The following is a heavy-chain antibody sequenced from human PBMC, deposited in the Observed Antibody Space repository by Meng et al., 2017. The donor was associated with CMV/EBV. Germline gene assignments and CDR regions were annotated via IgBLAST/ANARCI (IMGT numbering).Heavy chain of an antibody. J-gene: IGHJ5*02. D-gene: IGHD2-2*01. CDR2: IYYSGST. CDR1: GGSISSYY. V-gene: IGHV4-59*01. CDR3: AREGDIVVARGWFDP. Sequence: SETLSLTCTVSGGSISSYYWSWIRQPPGKGLEWIGYIYYSGSTNYNPSLKSRVTISVDTSKNQFSLKLISVTAADTAVYYCAREGDIVVARGWFDPWGEGTLVTVSS.